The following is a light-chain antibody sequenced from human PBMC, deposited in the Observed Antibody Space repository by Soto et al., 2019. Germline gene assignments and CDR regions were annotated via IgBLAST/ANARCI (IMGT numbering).Light chain of an antibody. CDR1: QYVSSW. J-gene: IGKJ1*01. V-gene: IGKV1-5*03. CDR3: QQYSSYPWT. CDR2: KAS. Sequence: DIQMTQSPSTLSASIGDRVTITCRASQYVSSWLAWYQQKPGKAPKLMISKASGLETGVPGRFSGSGSGTEFTLTISSLQPDDFATYYCQQYSSYPWTFGQGTKVDVK.